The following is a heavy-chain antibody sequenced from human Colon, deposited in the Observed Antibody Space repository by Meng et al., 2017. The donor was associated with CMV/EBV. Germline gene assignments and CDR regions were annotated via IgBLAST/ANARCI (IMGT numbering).Heavy chain of an antibody. CDR1: GYTFTSYL. D-gene: IGHD1-26*01. CDR2: IYPYNGNT. J-gene: IGHJ5*02. CDR3: ARAVTSGTYYANWFDP. Sequence: SGYTFTSYLITWVRQAPGQGLEWMGWIYPYNGNTNYAQKLQGRVTMTTDTSTSTVYMELRSLRSDDTAVYYCARAVTSGTYYANWFDPWGQGTLVTVSS. V-gene: IGHV1-18*01.